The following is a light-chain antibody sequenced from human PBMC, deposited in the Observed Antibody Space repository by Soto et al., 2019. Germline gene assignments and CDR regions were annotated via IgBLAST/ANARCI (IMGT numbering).Light chain of an antibody. V-gene: IGKV1-5*01. CDR2: GAS. Sequence: DIQVTQSPPTLSASVGDRVTITCRASQTISTWMAWYQQKPGKAPKLLIFGASNLESGVPSRFSGSGSGTEFTLTINSLQPEDFASYFCQQYDSHPWTFGQGTNVEIK. J-gene: IGKJ1*01. CDR1: QTISTW. CDR3: QQYDSHPWT.